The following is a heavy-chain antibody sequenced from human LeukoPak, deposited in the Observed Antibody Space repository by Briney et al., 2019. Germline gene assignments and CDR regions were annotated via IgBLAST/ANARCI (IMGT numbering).Heavy chain of an antibody. D-gene: IGHD5-12*01. CDR2: IYYSGST. CDR3: ASFSGYSGHMDY. J-gene: IGHJ4*02. V-gene: IGHV4-59*01. CDR1: GGSTSSYY. Sequence: SETLSLTCTVSGGSTSSYYWSWIRQPPGKGLEWIGYIYYSGSTNYNPSLKSRVTISVDTSKNQFSLKLSSVTAADTAVNYCASFSGYSGHMDYWGQGTLVTVSS.